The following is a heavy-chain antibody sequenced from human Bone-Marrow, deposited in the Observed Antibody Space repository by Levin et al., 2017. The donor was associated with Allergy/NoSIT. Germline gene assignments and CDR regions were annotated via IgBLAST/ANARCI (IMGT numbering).Heavy chain of an antibody. Sequence: GGSLRLSCAASGFTFSSYGMHWVRQAPGKGLEWVAVIWYDGSNKYYADSVKGRFTISRDNSKNTLYLQMNSLRAEDTAVYYCASNYYGSGSYPRNYYYYGMDGWGQGTTVTVSS. CDR2: IWYDGSNK. J-gene: IGHJ6*02. CDR1: GFTFSSYG. CDR3: ASNYYGSGSYPRNYYYYGMDG. V-gene: IGHV3-33*01. D-gene: IGHD3-10*01.